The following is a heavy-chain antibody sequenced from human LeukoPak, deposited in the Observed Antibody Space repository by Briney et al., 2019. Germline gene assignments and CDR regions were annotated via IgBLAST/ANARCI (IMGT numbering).Heavy chain of an antibody. CDR2: ITSGTTYI. J-gene: IGHJ4*02. CDR1: GFTFSDYN. V-gene: IGHV3-21*04. Sequence: GGSLRLSCAASGFTFSDYNMNWVRQSPEKGLEWVSSITSGTTYIYYADSVRGRFTLSRDNSKNTLYLQMNSLRAEDTAVYYCANSRLVAATPYYFDYWGQGTLVTVSS. CDR3: ANSRLVAATPYYFDY. D-gene: IGHD2-15*01.